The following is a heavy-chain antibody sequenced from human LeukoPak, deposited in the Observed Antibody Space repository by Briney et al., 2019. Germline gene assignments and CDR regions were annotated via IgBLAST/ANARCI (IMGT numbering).Heavy chain of an antibody. V-gene: IGHV3-11*04. CDR1: GFTFSDYY. CDR2: ISSSGSTI. CDR3: ARSASVNTVTTNVYAFDI. D-gene: IGHD4-17*01. Sequence: GGSLRLSCAASGFTFSDYYMSWIRQAPGKGLEWVSYISSSGSTIYYADSVKGRFTISRDNAKNSLYLQMNSLRAEDTAVYYCARSASVNTVTTNVYAFDIWGQGTMVTVSS. J-gene: IGHJ3*02.